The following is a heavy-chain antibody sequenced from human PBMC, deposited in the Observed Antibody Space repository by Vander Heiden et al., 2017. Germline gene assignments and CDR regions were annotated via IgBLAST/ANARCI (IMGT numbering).Heavy chain of an antibody. CDR1: GFTFSGYA. CDR3: AKSPKGYNYGYYFDY. J-gene: IGHJ4*02. CDR2: IRGSGGST. V-gene: IGHV3-23*01. D-gene: IGHD5-18*01. Sequence: EVQLLESGGGLVQPGGSLRLSCAASGFTFSGYAMSWVRQAPGKGLEWVSAIRGSGGSTYYADSVKGRFTISRDNSKNTLYLQMNSLRAEDTAVYYCAKSPKGYNYGYYFDYWGQGTLVTVSS.